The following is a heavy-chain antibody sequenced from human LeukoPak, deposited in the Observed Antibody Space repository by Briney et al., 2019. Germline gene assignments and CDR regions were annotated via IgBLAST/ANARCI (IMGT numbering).Heavy chain of an antibody. J-gene: IGHJ5*02. V-gene: IGHV1-46*01. D-gene: IGHD3-10*01. CDR2: INPTGTGT. CDR1: GYTFINNW. Sequence: GASVKVSFKSSGYTFINNWMHWVRQAPGQGREWIGLINPTGTGTLYAQKFQGRVTMTRDMSTSTDYMELSSLRSEDTAVYYCARDNSVGDIAWWFDPWGQGTLVTVSS. CDR3: ARDNSVGDIAWWFDP.